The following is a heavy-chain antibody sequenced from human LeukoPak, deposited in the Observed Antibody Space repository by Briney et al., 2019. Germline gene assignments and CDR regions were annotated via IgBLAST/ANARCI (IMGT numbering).Heavy chain of an antibody. D-gene: IGHD3/OR15-3a*01. CDR3: ARSDLKGNWFDP. Sequence: SETLSLTCTVSGYSISSGYYWGWIRQLPGKGLEWIGSIYHSGSTYYNPSLKSRVTISVDTSKNQFSLKLSSVTAADTAVYYCARSDLKGNWFDPWGQGALVTVSS. CDR1: GYSISSGYY. J-gene: IGHJ5*02. CDR2: IYHSGST. V-gene: IGHV4-38-2*02.